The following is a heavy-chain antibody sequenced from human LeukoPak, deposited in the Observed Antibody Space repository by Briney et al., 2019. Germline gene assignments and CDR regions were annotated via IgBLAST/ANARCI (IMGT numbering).Heavy chain of an antibody. Sequence: ASVTVSFKASGYTFTGYYMHWGRQAPGQGLGWVGWIDPNSGGTNYAQKVQGRVTMTRDRAISTAYLELSRLRSDDTAVYYCARDPRGGDTQFDYWGQGTLVSVSS. J-gene: IGHJ4*02. CDR1: GYTFTGYY. CDR3: ARDPRGGDTQFDY. V-gene: IGHV1-2*02. D-gene: IGHD2-21*02. CDR2: IDPNSGGT.